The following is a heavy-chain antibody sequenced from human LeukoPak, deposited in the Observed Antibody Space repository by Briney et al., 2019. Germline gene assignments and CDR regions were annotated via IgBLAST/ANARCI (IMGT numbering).Heavy chain of an antibody. D-gene: IGHD3-22*01. V-gene: IGHV1-18*01. J-gene: IGHJ6*02. CDR2: ISAYNGNT. Sequence: ASVKVSCKASGYSFTSYGISWVRQAPGQGLEWMGWISAYNGNTNEAQNFQGRVTMTTDTSTSTAYMELRSLRYDDTAVYYCARGLYYYDSSGYYYYYYGMDVWGQGTTVTVSS. CDR3: ARGLYYYDSSGYYYYYYGMDV. CDR1: GYSFTSYG.